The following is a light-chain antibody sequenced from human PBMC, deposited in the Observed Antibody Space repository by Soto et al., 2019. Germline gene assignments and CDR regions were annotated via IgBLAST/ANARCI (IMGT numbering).Light chain of an antibody. J-gene: IGKJ1*01. CDR3: QHYNSYSEA. CDR2: KAS. V-gene: IGKV1-5*03. Sequence: DIQMTQSPSTLSGSVGERVTITCRASQTISSWLAWYQQKPGKAPKLLIYKASTLKSGVPSRFSGSGSGTEFTLTISSLQPDDFATYYCQHYNSYSEAFGQATKVELK. CDR1: QTISSW.